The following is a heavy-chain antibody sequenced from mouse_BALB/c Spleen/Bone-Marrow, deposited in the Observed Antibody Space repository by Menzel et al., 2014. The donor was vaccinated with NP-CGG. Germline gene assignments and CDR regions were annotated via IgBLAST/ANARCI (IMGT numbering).Heavy chain of an antibody. CDR3: AREEWSTGFAY. D-gene: IGHD1-1*02. V-gene: IGHV1-4*02. CDR1: GYTFTSYT. Sequence: VQLQESAAELARPGASVKMSCKASGYTFTSYTMHWVKQRPGQGLEWIGYINPSSGYTEYNQKFKDKTALTADKSPSTAYMQLSSLTSEDSAVYYCAREEWSTGFAYWGLGTLVTVSA. J-gene: IGHJ3*01. CDR2: INPSSGYT.